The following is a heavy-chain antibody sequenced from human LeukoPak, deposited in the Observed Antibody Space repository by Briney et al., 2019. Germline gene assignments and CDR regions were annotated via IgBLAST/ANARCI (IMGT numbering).Heavy chain of an antibody. CDR3: ASAIVEVPAADHAFDI. Sequence: GESLKISCEGSGFSFTSYWIAWVRQMPGKGLECMGIIYPTDSETRYSPPFQDQVTISADKSISTAYLQWNSLKASDTALYYCASAIVEVPAADHAFDIWGQGTMVIVSS. J-gene: IGHJ3*02. D-gene: IGHD2-2*01. V-gene: IGHV5-51*01. CDR1: GFSFTSYW. CDR2: IYPTDSET.